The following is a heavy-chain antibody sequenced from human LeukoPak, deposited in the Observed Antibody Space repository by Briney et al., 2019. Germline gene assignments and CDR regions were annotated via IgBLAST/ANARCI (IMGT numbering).Heavy chain of an antibody. V-gene: IGHV4-59*12. D-gene: IGHD1-26*01. Sequence: GSLRLSCAASGFTFSSYSMNWVRQAPGKGLEWIGSIYYSGGTYYNPSLKSRVTISVDTSKNQFSLKLSSVTAADTAVYYWATTTIRLGYWGQGTLVTVSS. J-gene: IGHJ4*02. CDR2: IYYSGGT. CDR1: GFTFSSYS. CDR3: ATTTIRLGY.